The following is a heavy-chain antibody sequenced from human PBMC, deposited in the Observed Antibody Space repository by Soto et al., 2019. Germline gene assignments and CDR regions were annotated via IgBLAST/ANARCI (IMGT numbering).Heavy chain of an antibody. Sequence: SLRLACGASGFTVSSDAMHWVRHAPGKGLEWAAVISYDGSNKYYADSVKGRFTISRDNSKNTLYLQMNSLRAEDTAVYYCAREVEMAKLRGLGYYYGMDVWGQGTTVTVSS. CDR2: ISYDGSNK. D-gene: IGHD5-12*01. V-gene: IGHV3-30-3*01. CDR3: AREVEMAKLRGLGYYYGMDV. CDR1: GFTVSSDA. J-gene: IGHJ6*02.